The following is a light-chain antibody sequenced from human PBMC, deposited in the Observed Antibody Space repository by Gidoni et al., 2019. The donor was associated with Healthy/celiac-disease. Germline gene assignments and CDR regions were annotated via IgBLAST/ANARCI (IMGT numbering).Light chain of an antibody. CDR2: GKN. V-gene: IGLV3-19*01. CDR3: NSRDSSGNHRVV. Sequence: SSELTQDPAVYVALGQTVRITCQGDSLRSYYESWYQQKPGQAPVLVIYGKNNRPSGIPDRLSGSSTGNTASLTITGAQAEDEADYYCNSRDSSGNHRVVFGGGTKLTVL. J-gene: IGLJ2*01. CDR1: SLRSYY.